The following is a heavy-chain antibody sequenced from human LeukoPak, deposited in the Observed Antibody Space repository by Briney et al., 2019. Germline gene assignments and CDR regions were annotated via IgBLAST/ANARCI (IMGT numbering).Heavy chain of an antibody. D-gene: IGHD1-1*01. Sequence: PSETLSLTCTVSGGSITTYYWSWIRQPAGKGLEWIERVSTSGRTNYNPSLKSRLTMSADTSKKQFSLILNSVTAADTAVYYCAVGRPRNTTRLDDGYDFWGQGTMVTVSS. CDR2: VSTSGRT. CDR3: AVGRPRNTTRLDDGYDF. J-gene: IGHJ3*01. V-gene: IGHV4-4*07. CDR1: GGSITTYY.